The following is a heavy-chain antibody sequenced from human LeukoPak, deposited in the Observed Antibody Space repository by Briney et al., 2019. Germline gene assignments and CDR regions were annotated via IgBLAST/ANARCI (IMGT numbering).Heavy chain of an antibody. D-gene: IGHD2-15*01. CDR2: IYYRGRT. Sequence: SETLSLACTVSGASISSGGYCWGWIRQHPGKGLERFGFIYYRGRTYYHPSLKSRVTISVDTSKNQFSLKLSSVTAADTAVYYCARGRYCSADICSGGDAFDIWGQRTMVSVSS. J-gene: IGHJ3*02. V-gene: IGHV4-31*03. CDR1: GASISSGGYC. CDR3: ARGRYCSADICSGGDAFDI.